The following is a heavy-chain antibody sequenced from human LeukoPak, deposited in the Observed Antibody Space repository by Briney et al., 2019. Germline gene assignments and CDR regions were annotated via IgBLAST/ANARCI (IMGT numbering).Heavy chain of an antibody. CDR2: IYYSGST. J-gene: IGHJ4*02. CDR1: GGSISSDY. D-gene: IGHD3-10*01. Sequence: SETLSLTCTVSGGSISSDYWSWIRQPPGKGLEWIGYIYYSGSTNYNPSLKSRVTISVDTSKNQFSMKLSSVTAADMAVYYCARRDYYGSGGYSYWGQGTLVTVSS. V-gene: IGHV4-59*01. CDR3: ARRDYYGSGGYSY.